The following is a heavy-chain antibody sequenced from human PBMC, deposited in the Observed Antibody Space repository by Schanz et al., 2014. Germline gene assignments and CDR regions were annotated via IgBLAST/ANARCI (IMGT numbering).Heavy chain of an antibody. D-gene: IGHD3-3*01. CDR1: GYTFISYF. Sequence: QVQLVQSGAEVEKPGASVKVSCKASGYTFISYFIHWVRQAPGQGLEWMGRISPSSGGTNYAQNFQGRVTMTKDTSINTVYMELSTLTSDDTAVYYCARESVSRTRLFDPWGQGTLVTVSS. CDR3: ARESVSRTRLFDP. CDR2: ISPSSGGT. J-gene: IGHJ5*02. V-gene: IGHV1-2*06.